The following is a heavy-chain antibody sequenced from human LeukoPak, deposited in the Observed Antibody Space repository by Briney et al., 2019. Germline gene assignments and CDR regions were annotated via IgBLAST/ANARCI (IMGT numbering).Heavy chain of an antibody. V-gene: IGHV3-7*04. D-gene: IGHD5-24*01. Sequence: GGSLRLSCTASGFTFSNYWMIWVRQAPGKGLEWVGNIKQDGSEKRYADSVRGRFNISRDNAQTSLYLQMNSLRAEYTAVYYCARASDPWLQLTWGQGTLVTVSS. CDR2: IKQDGSEK. CDR1: GFTFSNYW. CDR3: ARASDPWLQLT. J-gene: IGHJ5*02.